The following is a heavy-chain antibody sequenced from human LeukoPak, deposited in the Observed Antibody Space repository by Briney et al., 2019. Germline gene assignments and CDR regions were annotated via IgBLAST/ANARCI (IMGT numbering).Heavy chain of an antibody. V-gene: IGHV3-21*01. CDR1: GFTFSSYS. Sequence: PGGSLRLSCAASGFTFSSYSVNWVRQAPGKGLEWVSSISSSSSYIYYADSVKGRFTISRDNAKNSLYLQMNSLRAEDTAVYYCARGDCSGGSCYFSLYYYYYMDVWGKGTTVTVSS. J-gene: IGHJ6*03. D-gene: IGHD2-15*01. CDR2: ISSSSSYI. CDR3: ARGDCSGGSCYFSLYYYYYMDV.